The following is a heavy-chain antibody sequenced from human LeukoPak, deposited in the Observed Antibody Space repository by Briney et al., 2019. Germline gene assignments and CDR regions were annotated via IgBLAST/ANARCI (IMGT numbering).Heavy chain of an antibody. D-gene: IGHD6-13*01. CDR2: INTDGGST. CDR1: GFTFSTYW. Sequence: PGGSLRLSCAASGFTFSTYWMHWVRQAPGKGLVWVSRINTDGGSTTYADSVKGRFTISRDNSKNTLYLQLNSLRAEDTAVYYCAKVGSSSWYYYYLDVWGKGTTVTVSS. V-gene: IGHV3-74*01. J-gene: IGHJ6*03. CDR3: AKVGSSSWYYYYLDV.